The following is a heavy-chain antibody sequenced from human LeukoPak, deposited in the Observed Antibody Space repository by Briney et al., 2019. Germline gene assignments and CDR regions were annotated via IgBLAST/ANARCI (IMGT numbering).Heavy chain of an antibody. CDR1: GFTFSSYW. D-gene: IGHD6-19*01. V-gene: IGHV3-7*03. Sequence: GGSLRLSCAASGFTFSSYWMSWVRQAPGKGLEWVANIKQDGSEKYYVDSVKGRFTISRDNAKNSLYLQMNSLRAEDTAIYYCAKDYLAVAGIAWGGYWGQGTLVTVSS. J-gene: IGHJ4*02. CDR3: AKDYLAVAGIAWGGY. CDR2: IKQDGSEK.